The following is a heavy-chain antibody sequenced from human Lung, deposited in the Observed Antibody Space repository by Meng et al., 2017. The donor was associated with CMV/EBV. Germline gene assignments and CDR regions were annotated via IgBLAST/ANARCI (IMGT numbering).Heavy chain of an antibody. CDR2: IYHSGSS. Sequence: VAGGSVSSTYHYWTWLRQPPGKGLEWIGYIYHSGSSYYNPSLRSRVSMSVDTSKNQFSLKVSSLTAADTAVYYCARATVPHISSIDYWGQGTLVTVSS. V-gene: IGHV4-30-4*01. D-gene: IGHD4-17*01. J-gene: IGHJ4*02. CDR1: GGSVSSTYHY. CDR3: ARATVPHISSIDY.